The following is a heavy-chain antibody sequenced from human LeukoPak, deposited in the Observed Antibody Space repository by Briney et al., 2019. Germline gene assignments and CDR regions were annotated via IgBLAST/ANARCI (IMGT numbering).Heavy chain of an antibody. CDR2: ITTSSSYT. CDR3: AKDRSCTTTSCYIDY. D-gene: IGHD2-2*02. V-gene: IGHV3-21*04. Sequence: GGSLRLSCEASGFTFSSYNMDWVRQTPGKGLEWISSITTSSSYTFYADSVKGRFTISRDNAKNSLYLQMNTLRAEDTAFYYCAKDRSCTTTSCYIDYWGQGTLVTVSS. CDR1: GFTFSSYN. J-gene: IGHJ4*02.